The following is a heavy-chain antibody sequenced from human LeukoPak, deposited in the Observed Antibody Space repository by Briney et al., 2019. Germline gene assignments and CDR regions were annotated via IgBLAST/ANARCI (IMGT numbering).Heavy chain of an antibody. CDR3: ARGTTSPMIVVVNPFDY. V-gene: IGHV1-2*06. Sequence: ASVKVSCKASGYTFTGYYMHWVRQAPGQGLEWMGRINPNSGGTNYSQKFQGRVTMTRDTSISTAYMELSRLRPDDTAVYYCARGTTSPMIVVVNPFDYWGQGTLVTVSS. J-gene: IGHJ4*02. D-gene: IGHD3-22*01. CDR2: INPNSGGT. CDR1: GYTFTGYY.